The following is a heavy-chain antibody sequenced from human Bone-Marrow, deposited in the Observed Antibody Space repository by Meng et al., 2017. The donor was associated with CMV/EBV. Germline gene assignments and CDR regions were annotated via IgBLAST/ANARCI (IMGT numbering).Heavy chain of an antibody. CDR3: VGSRSGELSLRY. Sequence: GESLKISCAASGFTFSSYAMHWVRQAPGKGLEWVAVISYDGSNKYYADSVKGRFTISRDNAKNSLYLQMNGLRAEDTALYYCVGSRSGELSLRYWGQGTRVTVSS. J-gene: IGHJ4*02. D-gene: IGHD3-16*02. CDR1: GFTFSSYA. V-gene: IGHV3-30-3*01. CDR2: ISYDGSNK.